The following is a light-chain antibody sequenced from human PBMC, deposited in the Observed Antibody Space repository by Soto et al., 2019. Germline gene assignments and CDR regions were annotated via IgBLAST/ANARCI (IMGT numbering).Light chain of an antibody. CDR2: DVT. CDR1: SSDVGGYNY. J-gene: IGLJ1*01. CDR3: RSYTSSSSLWV. V-gene: IGLV2-14*01. Sequence: QSALTQPASVSGSPGQSITISCTGTSSDVGGYNYVSWYQQHPGKAPKLMIYDVTNRPSGVSNRFSGSKSGNKASLTISGLQADDEAYYDCRSYTSSSSLWVFGTGTKLTVL.